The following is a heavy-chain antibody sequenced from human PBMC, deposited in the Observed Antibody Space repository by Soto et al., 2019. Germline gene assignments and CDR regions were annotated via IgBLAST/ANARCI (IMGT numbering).Heavy chain of an antibody. CDR1: GGTFSSYT. D-gene: IGHD3-9*01. CDR2: IIPILGIA. Sequence: QVPLVQSGAEVKKPGSSVKVSCKASGGTFSSYTISWVRQAPGQGLEWMGRIIPILGIANYAQKFQGRVTITADKSTSTAYMELSSLRSEDTAVYYCARDKGYDILTGYYAMDVWGQGTTVTVSS. V-gene: IGHV1-69*08. CDR3: ARDKGYDILTGYYAMDV. J-gene: IGHJ6*02.